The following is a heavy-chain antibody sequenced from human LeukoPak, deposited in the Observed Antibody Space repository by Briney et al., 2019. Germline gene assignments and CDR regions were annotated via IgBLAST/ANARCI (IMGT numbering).Heavy chain of an antibody. D-gene: IGHD1-26*01. CDR2: IYHSGST. J-gene: IGHJ4*02. CDR3: ASTTRGSYPFDY. CDR1: GYSISSGYY. V-gene: IGHV4-38-2*02. Sequence: PSETLSLTCTVSGYSISSGYYWGWIRQPPGKGLEWIGSIYHSGSTYYNPSLKSRVTISVDTSKNQFSLKLSSVTAADTAVYYCASTTRGSYPFDYWGQGTLVTVSS.